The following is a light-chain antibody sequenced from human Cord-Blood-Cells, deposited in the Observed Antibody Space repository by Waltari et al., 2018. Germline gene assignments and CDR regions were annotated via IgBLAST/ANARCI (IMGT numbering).Light chain of an antibody. CDR1: QDISNY. Sequence: DIQMTQSPSSLSASVGDRVTITCQAIQDISNYLNWYQQKPGKAPKLMTYDASNLETGVPSRFSGSGSGTDFTFTISSLQPEDIATYYCQQYDNLPPRITFGGGTKVEIK. CDR3: QQYDNLPPRIT. CDR2: DAS. J-gene: IGKJ4*01. V-gene: IGKV1-33*01.